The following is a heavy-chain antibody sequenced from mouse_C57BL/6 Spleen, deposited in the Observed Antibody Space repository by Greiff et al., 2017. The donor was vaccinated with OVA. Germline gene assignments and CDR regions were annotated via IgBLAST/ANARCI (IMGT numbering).Heavy chain of an antibody. J-gene: IGHJ4*01. V-gene: IGHV2-2*01. CDR2: IWSGGST. D-gene: IGHD2-4*01. Sequence: VKLMESGPGLVQPSQSLSITCTVSGFSLTSYGVHWVRQSPGKGLEWLGVIWSGGSTDYNAAFISRLSISKDNSKSKVFFKMNSLQADDTAIYYCAREGLRRGYAMDYWGQGTSVTVSS. CDR3: AREGLRRGYAMDY. CDR1: GFSLTSYG.